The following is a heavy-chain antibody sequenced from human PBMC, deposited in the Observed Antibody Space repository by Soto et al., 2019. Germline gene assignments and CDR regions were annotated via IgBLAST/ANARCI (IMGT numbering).Heavy chain of an antibody. CDR3: ARDHPDYGDYVGYFDY. CDR2: IWYDGSNK. CDR1: GFTFSSYG. D-gene: IGHD4-17*01. Sequence: QVQLVESGGGVVQPGRSLRLSCAASGFTFSSYGMHWVRQAPGKGLEWVAVIWYDGSNKYYADSVKGRFTISRDNSKNTLYRQMNSLRAEDTAVYYCARDHPDYGDYVGYFDYWGQGTLVTVSS. J-gene: IGHJ4*02. V-gene: IGHV3-33*01.